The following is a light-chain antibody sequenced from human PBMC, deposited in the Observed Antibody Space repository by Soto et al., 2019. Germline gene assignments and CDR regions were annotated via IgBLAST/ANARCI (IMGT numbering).Light chain of an antibody. CDR3: QKDYNTPNA. CDR1: QSVLYSTHNKNC. J-gene: IGKJ1*01. CDR2: WAS. Sequence: DIVMTQSPDSLAVSLGERATIKCKSSQSVLYSTHNKNCLAWYQQKPGQPPKVLIYWASTRESGVPDRFSGSGSGKDFKHPISSLQAEEVAVYLCQKDYNTPNAFGQRTKVDIK. V-gene: IGKV4-1*01.